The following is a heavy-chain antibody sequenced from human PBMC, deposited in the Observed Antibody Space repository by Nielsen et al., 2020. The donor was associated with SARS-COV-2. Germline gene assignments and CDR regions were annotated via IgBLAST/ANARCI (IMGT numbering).Heavy chain of an antibody. Sequence: WIRQPPGKGLEWIGYIYYSGTTYYNPSLKSRLTISMDTSKKQFSLKLSSVTAADTAVYYCARGVYYDFWSGYHRGGYYFDYWGQGTPVTVSS. CDR3: ARGVYYDFWSGYHRGGYYFDY. CDR2: IYYSGTT. D-gene: IGHD3-3*01. J-gene: IGHJ4*02. V-gene: IGHV4-31*02.